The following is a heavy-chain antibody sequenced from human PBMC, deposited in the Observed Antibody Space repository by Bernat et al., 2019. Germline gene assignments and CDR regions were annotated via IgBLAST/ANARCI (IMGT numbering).Heavy chain of an antibody. CDR1: GFTFSSYA. V-gene: IGHV3-30-3*01. CDR2: ISYDGSNK. CDR3: ARDPLKLVYSYGYGVLDY. D-gene: IGHD5-18*01. Sequence: QVQLVESGGGVVQPGRSLRLSCAASGFTFSSYAMHWVRQAPDKGLEWVAVISYDGSNKYYAASGKGRFTISRDNAKNTLYLQMNSLRAEDTAVYYCARDPLKLVYSYGYGVLDYWGQGTLVTVSS. J-gene: IGHJ4*02.